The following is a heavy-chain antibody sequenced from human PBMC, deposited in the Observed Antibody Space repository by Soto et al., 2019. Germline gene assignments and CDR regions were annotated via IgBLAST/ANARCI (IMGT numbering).Heavy chain of an antibody. Sequence: GGSLRLSCAASGFTFSSYGMHWVRQAPGKGLEWVAVIWYDGSNKYYADSVKGRFTISRDNSKNTLYLQMNSLRAEDTAVYYCARDRSNFDYVNAFDIWGQGTMVTVSS. CDR3: ARDRSNFDYVNAFDI. D-gene: IGHD4-17*01. J-gene: IGHJ3*02. CDR1: GFTFSSYG. V-gene: IGHV3-33*01. CDR2: IWYDGSNK.